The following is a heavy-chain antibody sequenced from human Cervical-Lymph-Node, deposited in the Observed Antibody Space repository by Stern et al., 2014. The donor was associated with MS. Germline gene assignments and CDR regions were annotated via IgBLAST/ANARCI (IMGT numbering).Heavy chain of an antibody. J-gene: IGHJ4*02. V-gene: IGHV3-33*01. CDR3: ARGGDFKWAVRSQFFDY. CDR1: GFTFRSYG. Sequence: VQLVESGGGVVQPGRTLRLSCAASGFTFRSYGMHWVRPATGKGLEGGAVEWHDGTTKSYSDSVKGRFTISRDNPRQTVYLQMDNLRVEDTAIYFCARGGDFKWAVRSQFFDYWGQGTLITVSS. D-gene: IGHD1-26*01. CDR2: EWHDGTTK.